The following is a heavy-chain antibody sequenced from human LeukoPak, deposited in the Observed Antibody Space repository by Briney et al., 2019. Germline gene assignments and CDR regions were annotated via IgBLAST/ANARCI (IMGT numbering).Heavy chain of an antibody. J-gene: IGHJ6*02. CDR2: ISYDGSNK. CDR1: GFTFSSYA. V-gene: IGHV3-30-3*01. D-gene: IGHD3-3*01. CDR3: ARPKWGRSGYYNDYYYGMDV. Sequence: PGGSLRLSCAASGFTFSSYAMSWVRQAPGKGLEWVAVISYDGSNKYYADSVKGRFTISRDNSKNTLYLQMNSLRAEDTAVYYCARPKWGRSGYYNDYYYGMDVWGQGTTVTVSS.